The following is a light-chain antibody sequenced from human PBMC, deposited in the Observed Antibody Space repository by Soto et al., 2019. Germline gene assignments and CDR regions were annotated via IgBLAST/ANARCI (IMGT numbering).Light chain of an antibody. V-gene: IGLV2-14*01. CDR3: SAFATSRAYV. CDR2: EVS. Sequence: QSDLTQPASVSGSPGQSINLSCTGTSSDVGANNYVSWYQQQSGKATKLLIHEVSNRPAGVSDRFSGSKSGNTASLTISGLQAEDEADYYCSAFATSRAYVFGIGTQLTVL. J-gene: IGLJ1*01. CDR1: SSDVGANNY.